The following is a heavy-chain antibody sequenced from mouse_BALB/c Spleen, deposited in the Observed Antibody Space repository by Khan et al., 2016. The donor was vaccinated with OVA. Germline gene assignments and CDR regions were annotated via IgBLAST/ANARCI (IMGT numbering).Heavy chain of an antibody. CDR2: IYPGISDT. V-gene: IGHV1-5*01. D-gene: IGHD2-4*01. Sequence: IQLVQSGTVLVRPGASVKMSCKASGFSFTSYWMHWVKQRPGQGLEWIGAIYPGISDTRYNQKFKGKAKLTAVTSASTAYMEFSSLTNEDSAVYYSTRSYDSYYFDYWGQGTTLTVSS. CDR3: TRSYDSYYFDY. J-gene: IGHJ2*01. CDR1: GFSFTSYW.